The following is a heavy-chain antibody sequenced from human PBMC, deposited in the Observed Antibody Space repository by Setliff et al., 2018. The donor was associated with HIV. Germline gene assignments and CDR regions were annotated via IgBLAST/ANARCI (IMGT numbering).Heavy chain of an antibody. J-gene: IGHJ4*02. CDR2: IYYSGTT. CDR3: TRGSYTVRIDY. Sequence: LSLTCTVSGGSISSSSDYWGWIRQPPGKGLEWIGYIYYSGTTHNPSLKSRVTISRDTSENQFSLRLSSVTAADTAVYYCTRGSYTVRIDYWGQGTRVTVSS. D-gene: IGHD3-10*01. CDR1: GGSISSSSDY. V-gene: IGHV4-39*07.